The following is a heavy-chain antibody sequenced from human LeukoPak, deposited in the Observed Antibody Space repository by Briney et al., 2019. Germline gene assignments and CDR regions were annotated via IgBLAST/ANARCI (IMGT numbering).Heavy chain of an antibody. D-gene: IGHD6-19*01. J-gene: IGHJ4*02. CDR1: GFTFSSYA. CDR2: FSGSGGST. CDR3: AKGGGSGWYLYLMQSPIDY. Sequence: GGSLRLSCAASGFTFSSYAMSWVRQAPGKGLEWVSAFSGSGGSTYYADSVKGRFTISRDNSKNTLYLQMNSLRAEDTAVYYCAKGGGSGWYLYLMQSPIDYWGQGTLVTVSS. V-gene: IGHV3-23*01.